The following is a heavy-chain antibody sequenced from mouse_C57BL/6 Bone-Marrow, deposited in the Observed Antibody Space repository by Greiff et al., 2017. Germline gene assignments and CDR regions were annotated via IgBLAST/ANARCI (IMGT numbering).Heavy chain of an antibody. Sequence: QVQLKQSGAELARPGASVKMSCKASGYTFTSYTMHWVQQRPGQGLEWIGYINPSSGYTKYNQKFKDKATLTADKSYTTAYMQQSSLTSEDSAVYFCARRLTGTRGDYWGQGTTLTVSS. CDR1: GYTFTSYT. CDR3: ARRLTGTRGDY. CDR2: INPSSGYT. V-gene: IGHV1-4*01. J-gene: IGHJ2*01. D-gene: IGHD4-1*01.